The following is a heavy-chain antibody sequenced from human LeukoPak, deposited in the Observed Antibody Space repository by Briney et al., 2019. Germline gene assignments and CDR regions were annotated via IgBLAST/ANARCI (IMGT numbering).Heavy chain of an antibody. CDR3: ARGVDTAMAINWFDP. Sequence: SETLSLTCTVSGGSISSSSYYWGWIRQPPGKGLEWIGSIYYSGSTYYNPSLKSRVTISVDTSKNQFSLKLSSVTAADTAVYYCARGVDTAMAINWFDPWGQGTLVTVSS. D-gene: IGHD5-18*01. V-gene: IGHV4-39*07. CDR1: GGSISSSSYY. J-gene: IGHJ5*02. CDR2: IYYSGST.